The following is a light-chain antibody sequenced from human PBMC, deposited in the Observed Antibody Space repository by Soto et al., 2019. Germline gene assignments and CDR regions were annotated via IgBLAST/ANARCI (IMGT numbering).Light chain of an antibody. CDR1: QSVAGAY. Sequence: DIVMTQSPGTLSLSPGDRATLSCRASQSVAGAYVARYQQRPGQAPRLLISEASSRATGIPDRFSGSGSGTDFTLTIDRLEPEDFAMYYCQQHGSSPITFGQGTRLDIK. V-gene: IGKV3-20*01. CDR2: EAS. J-gene: IGKJ5*01. CDR3: QQHGSSPIT.